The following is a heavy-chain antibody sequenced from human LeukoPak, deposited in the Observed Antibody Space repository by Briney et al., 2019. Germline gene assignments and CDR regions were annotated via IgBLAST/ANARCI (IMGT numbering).Heavy chain of an antibody. CDR2: IYYSGST. J-gene: IGHJ6*03. V-gene: IGHV4-39*07. CDR3: ARVPIPHYDFWSGYGRNYYYMDV. Sequence: PSETLSLTCTVSGGSISSSSYYWGWIRQPPGKGLEWIGSIYYSGSTYYNPSLKSRVTISVDTSKNQFSLKLSSVTAADTAVYYCARVPIPHYDFWSGYGRNYYYMDVWGKGTTVTVSS. CDR1: GGSISSSSYY. D-gene: IGHD3-3*01.